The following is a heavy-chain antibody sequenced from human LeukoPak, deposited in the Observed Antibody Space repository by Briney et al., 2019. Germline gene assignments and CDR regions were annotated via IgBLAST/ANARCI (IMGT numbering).Heavy chain of an antibody. J-gene: IGHJ4*02. Sequence: SETLSLTCTVSGGSINDYYWNCLRQPPGKGLEWIGFIYYRGTTNNNPSLKSRVTTSIDTSKKQFSLNLSSVTAADTAIYYCAGVFSGRRPFELWGQGILVTVPS. CDR2: IYYRGTT. D-gene: IGHD3-10*01. CDR1: GGSINDYY. V-gene: IGHV4-59*03. CDR3: AGVFSGRRPFEL.